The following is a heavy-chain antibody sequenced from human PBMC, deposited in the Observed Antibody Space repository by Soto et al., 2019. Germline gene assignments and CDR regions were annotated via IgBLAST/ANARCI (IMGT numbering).Heavy chain of an antibody. V-gene: IGHV1-18*01. J-gene: IGHJ4*02. CDR1: GYTFTSYG. CDR2: ISAYNGNT. CDR3: ARATIQSGGPPPYYSYQVQVFDY. D-gene: IGHD2-15*01. Sequence: GASVKVSCKASGYTFTSYGISWVRQAPGQGLEWMGWISAYNGNTNYAQKLQGRVTMTTDTSTSTAYMELRSLRSDDTAVYYCARATIQSGGPPPYYSYQVQVFDYWGQGTLVTVSS.